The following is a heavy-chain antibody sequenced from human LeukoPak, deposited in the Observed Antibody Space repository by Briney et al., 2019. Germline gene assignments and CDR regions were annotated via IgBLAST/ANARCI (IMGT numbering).Heavy chain of an antibody. D-gene: IGHD2-2*01. CDR3: ARDFVVVPAANDYYYYGMDV. J-gene: IGHJ6*02. CDR1: GGSISSGGYY. CDR2: IYYGGST. Sequence: KPSQTLSLTCTVSGGSISSGGYYWSWIRQHPGKGLAWIWYIYYGGSTYYNPSLKSRVTISVDTSKNQFSLKLSSVTAADTAVYYCARDFVVVPAANDYYYYGMDVWGQGTTVTVSS. V-gene: IGHV4-31*03.